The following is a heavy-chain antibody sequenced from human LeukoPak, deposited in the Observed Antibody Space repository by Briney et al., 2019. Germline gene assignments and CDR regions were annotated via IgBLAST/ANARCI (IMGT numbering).Heavy chain of an antibody. D-gene: IGHD2-8*01. CDR1: GGSISSSSYY. J-gene: IGHJ6*03. Sequence: PSETMSLTCTVSGGSISSSSYYWGWIRQPPGKGLESIGSIYYSGSTYYNPSLKSRVTISVDASKNQFSLKVRSVTAADTAVYYCVANGYYSLDVWGKGITVTVSS. CDR2: IYYSGST. V-gene: IGHV4-39*07. CDR3: VANGYYSLDV.